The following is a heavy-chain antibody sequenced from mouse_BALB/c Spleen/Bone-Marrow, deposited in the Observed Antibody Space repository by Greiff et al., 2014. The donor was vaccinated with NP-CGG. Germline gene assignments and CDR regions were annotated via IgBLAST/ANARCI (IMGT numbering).Heavy chain of an antibody. CDR1: GFSLTNYG. J-gene: IGHJ4*01. CDR3: ARITTATGAMDY. Sequence: VKLVESGPGLVAPSQSLSITCTVSGFSLTNYGVHWVRQPPGKGLEWLVVIWADGSTNYNSALMSRLSISKDNSKSQVFFKMNSLQTDDTAMYYCARITTATGAMDYWGQGTSVTVSS. V-gene: IGHV2-9*02. CDR2: IWADGST. D-gene: IGHD1-2*01.